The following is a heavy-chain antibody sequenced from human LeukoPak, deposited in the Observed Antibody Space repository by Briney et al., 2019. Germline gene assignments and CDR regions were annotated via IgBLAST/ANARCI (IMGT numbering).Heavy chain of an antibody. V-gene: IGHV1-18*01. J-gene: IGHJ6*03. CDR2: ISAYNGNT. CDR1: GYTFTTYG. Sequence: ASVKVSCKASGYTFTTYGITWVRQAPGQGREWMGWISAYNGNTNYAQKLQGRVTMTTDTSTSTAYMELRSLRSDDTAVYYCARRGIAVDYYYMDVWAKGPRSPSP. CDR3: ARRGIAVDYYYMDV. D-gene: IGHD6-19*01.